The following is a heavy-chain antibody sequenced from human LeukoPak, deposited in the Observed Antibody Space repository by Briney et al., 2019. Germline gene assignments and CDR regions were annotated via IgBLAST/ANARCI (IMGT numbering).Heavy chain of an antibody. Sequence: GGSLRLSCVASGFTFRTYWMHWVRQVPGRGPVWLSRINPDGSSTTYADSVKGRFTISRDNAKNMLYLQINSLRVEDTAIYYCARGGKLEPTAMPTWGQGSLVVVSS. V-gene: IGHV3-74*01. CDR3: ARGGKLEPTAMPT. CDR1: GFTFRTYW. CDR2: INPDGSST. D-gene: IGHD2-2*01. J-gene: IGHJ5*02.